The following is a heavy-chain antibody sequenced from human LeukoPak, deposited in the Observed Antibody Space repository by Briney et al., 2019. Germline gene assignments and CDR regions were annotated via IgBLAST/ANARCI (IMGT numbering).Heavy chain of an antibody. V-gene: IGHV1-18*04. CDR3: ARGRVNDY. J-gene: IGHJ4*02. D-gene: IGHD4-11*01. CDR2: ISSYNGNT. Sequence: ASVKVSCKASGYTFSDYYIHWVRQAPGQGLEWMGWISSYNGNTNYAQRLQGRVTMTTDTSTSTAYMELRSLRSDDTAVYHCARGRVNDYWGQGTLVTVSS. CDR1: GYTFSDYY.